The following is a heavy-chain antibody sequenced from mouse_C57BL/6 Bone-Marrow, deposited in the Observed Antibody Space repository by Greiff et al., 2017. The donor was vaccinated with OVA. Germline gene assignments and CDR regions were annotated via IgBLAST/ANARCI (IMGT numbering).Heavy chain of an antibody. CDR3: ARGGNLDY. D-gene: IGHD2-1*01. CDR2: IDPANGNT. J-gene: IGHJ2*01. Sequence: VQLQQSVAELVRPGASVKLSCTASGFNIKNPYMHWVKQRPEQGLEWIGRIDPANGNTKYAPKFQGKATITADTSSNTAYLQLSSLTSEDTAIYYCARGGNLDYWGQGTTLTVSS. V-gene: IGHV14-3*01. CDR1: GFNIKNPY.